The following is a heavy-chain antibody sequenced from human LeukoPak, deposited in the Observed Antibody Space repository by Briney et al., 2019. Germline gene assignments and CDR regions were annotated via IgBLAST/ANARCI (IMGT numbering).Heavy chain of an antibody. CDR3: ARMGGGPISTGGKYYFDY. CDR1: GYTFTSYD. D-gene: IGHD7-27*01. V-gene: IGHV1-8*01. Sequence: ASVKVSCKASGYTFTSYDINWVRQATGPRLEWMGWMNPNSGNTGYAQKFPGRVTMTRNTTISTAYMAQSSTRSEDTAVSYCARMGGGPISTGGKYYFDYWGQGTLVTVSS. J-gene: IGHJ4*02. CDR2: MNPNSGNT.